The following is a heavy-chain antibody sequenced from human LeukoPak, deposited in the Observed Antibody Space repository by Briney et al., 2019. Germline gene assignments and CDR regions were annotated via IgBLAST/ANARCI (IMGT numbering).Heavy chain of an antibody. V-gene: IGHV3-33*01. CDR2: IWYDGSNK. J-gene: IGHJ4*02. D-gene: IGHD6-6*01. CDR1: GFTFSSYG. CDR3: AREGEYSSPVWWLGKYYFDY. Sequence: GGSLRLSCAASGFTFSSYGMHWVRQAPGKGLEWVAVIWYDGSNKYSADSVKGRFTISRDNSKNTLYLQMNSLRAEDTAVYYCAREGEYSSPVWWLGKYYFDYWGQGTLVTVSS.